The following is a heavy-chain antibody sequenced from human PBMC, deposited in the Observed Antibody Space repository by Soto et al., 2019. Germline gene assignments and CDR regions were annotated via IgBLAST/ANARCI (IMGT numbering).Heavy chain of an antibody. J-gene: IGHJ3*02. CDR1: GGSISSYY. V-gene: IGHV4-59*01. Sequence: ASETLSLTCTVSGGSISSYYWSWIRQPPGKGLEWIGYIYYSGSTNYNPSLKSRVTISVDTSKNQFSLKLSSVTAADTAVYYCARAXSIRITFGVLSGGAFDIWGQGTMVTVSS. CDR3: ARAXSIRITFGVLSGGAFDI. CDR2: IYYSGST. D-gene: IGHD3-16*01.